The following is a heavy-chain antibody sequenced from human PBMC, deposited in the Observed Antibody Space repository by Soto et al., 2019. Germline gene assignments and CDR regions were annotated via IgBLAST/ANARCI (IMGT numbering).Heavy chain of an antibody. CDR2: IKQDGSEK. J-gene: IGHJ4*02. Sequence: SLRLSCAASGFTFSSYWMSWVRQAPGKGLEWVANIKQDGSEKYYVDSVKGRFTISRDNAKNSLYLQMNSLRAEDTAVYYCARDPQYYDFWSGYSHYFDYWGQGTLVTVSS. D-gene: IGHD3-3*01. CDR3: ARDPQYYDFWSGYSHYFDY. CDR1: GFTFSSYW. V-gene: IGHV3-7*01.